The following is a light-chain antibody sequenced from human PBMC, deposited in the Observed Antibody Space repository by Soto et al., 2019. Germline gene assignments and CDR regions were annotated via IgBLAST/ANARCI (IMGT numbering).Light chain of an antibody. CDR1: QSVLYSSNNKNY. V-gene: IGKV4-1*01. Sequence: IVMTQSPDSLAVSLGERATINCKSSQSVLYSSNNKNYSGWYQQKPGQPPKLLIYWASTRESGVPDRFSGSGSGTDFTLTISSLQAEDVAVYYCQQYYSAPTFGQGTKVEIK. J-gene: IGKJ1*01. CDR2: WAS. CDR3: QQYYSAPT.